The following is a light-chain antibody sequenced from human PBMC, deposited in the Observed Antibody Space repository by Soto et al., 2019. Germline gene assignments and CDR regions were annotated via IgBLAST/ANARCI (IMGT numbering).Light chain of an antibody. CDR1: EGVSSW. Sequence: DIEMTQPPYSVSESVADSATISCPASEGVSSWVGWYQQNPGKAPNLLISAESSLQRGVPPRSSGSGSGTEFTLTISSLQPEDFATYHCQHANSFPLTLDRRTRLEIK. CDR2: AES. CDR3: QHANSFPLT. V-gene: IGKV1-12*01. J-gene: IGKJ5*01.